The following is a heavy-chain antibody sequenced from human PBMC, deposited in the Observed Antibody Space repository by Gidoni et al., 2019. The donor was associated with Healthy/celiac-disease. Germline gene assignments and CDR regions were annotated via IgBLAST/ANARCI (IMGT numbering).Heavy chain of an antibody. CDR3: ARGTEYSSSSYGFVKSLSYTSNWFDP. D-gene: IGHD6-6*01. CDR2: IYHSGST. V-gene: IGHV4-30-2*01. CDR1: GGSISSGGYS. J-gene: IGHJ5*02. Sequence: QLQLQESGSGLVKPSQTLSLTCAVSGGSISSGGYSWSWIRQPPGKGLEWIGYIYHSGSTYYNPSLKSRVTISVDRSKNQFSLKLSSVTAADTAVYYCARGTEYSSSSYGFVKSLSYTSNWFDPWGQGTLVTVSS.